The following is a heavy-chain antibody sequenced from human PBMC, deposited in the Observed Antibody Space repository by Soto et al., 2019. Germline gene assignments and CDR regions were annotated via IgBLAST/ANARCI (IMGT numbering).Heavy chain of an antibody. CDR3: ARGHLPGGNTFYYDY. Sequence: QVQLQQWGAGLLKPSENLTLTCTVYGGSFSGNYWSWIRQPPGMGLEWIGEISHSGSGTNYNPSLKSRVTISVDTSKNQISLKLSSVTAADTAMYYCARGHLPGGNTFYYDYWGQGTLVSVSS. V-gene: IGHV4-34*01. CDR1: GGSFSGNY. D-gene: IGHD2-15*01. CDR2: ISHSGSGT. J-gene: IGHJ4*02.